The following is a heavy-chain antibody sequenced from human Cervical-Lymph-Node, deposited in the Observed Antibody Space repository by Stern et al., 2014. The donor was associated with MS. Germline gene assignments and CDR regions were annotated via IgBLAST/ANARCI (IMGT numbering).Heavy chain of an antibody. Sequence: EVQLVESWGDLAQPGRSPNLSCAASGVTFDDFAIHCVRQAPGKGLDWVSGIIGKLTSIDYGYSVKGRFTISRDNAKNALYLQMNSLRSEDTALYYCAKSTRLGVTYGRNAFDVWGQGTMVIVSS. CDR2: IIGKLTSI. V-gene: IGHV3-9*01. D-gene: IGHD3-10*02. J-gene: IGHJ3*01. CDR3: AKSTRLGVTYGRNAFDV. CDR1: GVTFDDFA.